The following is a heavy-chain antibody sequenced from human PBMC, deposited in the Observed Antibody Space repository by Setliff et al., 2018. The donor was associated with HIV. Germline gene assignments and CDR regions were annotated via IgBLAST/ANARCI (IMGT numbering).Heavy chain of an antibody. D-gene: IGHD1-26*01. J-gene: IGHJ3*02. CDR1: ASTFSNAW. Sequence: GGSLRLSCAASASTFSNAWMNWVRQAPGKGLEWVGRIQSKIDGGTTDYAAPVKGRFTISRDDSKNMLYLQMNSLKSDDTALYYCTTLVGASPYHDALDIWGQGTMVTVSS. CDR3: TTLVGASPYHDALDI. CDR2: IQSKIDGGTT. V-gene: IGHV3-15*07.